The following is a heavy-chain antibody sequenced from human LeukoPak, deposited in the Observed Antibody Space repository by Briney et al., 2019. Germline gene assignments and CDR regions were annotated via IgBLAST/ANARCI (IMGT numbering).Heavy chain of an antibody. V-gene: IGHV3-30*02. Sequence: GGSLRLSCAASGFTFSSYAMHWVRQAPGKGLEWVTFIRYDGNNKYYADSVKGRFTISRDNSKNTLYLEMNSLRPEDTAVYYCAKKWSGDYDSSGINDAFDIWGQGTMVTVSS. CDR3: AKKWSGDYDSSGINDAFDI. D-gene: IGHD3-22*01. CDR2: IRYDGNNK. J-gene: IGHJ3*02. CDR1: GFTFSSYA.